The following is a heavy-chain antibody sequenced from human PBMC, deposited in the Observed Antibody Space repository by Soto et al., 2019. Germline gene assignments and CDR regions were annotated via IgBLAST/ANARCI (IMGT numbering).Heavy chain of an antibody. J-gene: IGHJ5*02. CDR1: GFTLGDYS. CDR3: TRDEYGWGIRQIQSDP. D-gene: IGHD3-10*01. CDR2: IRGKPFGGTP. V-gene: IGHV3-49*03. Sequence: GGSLRLSCTVSGFTLGDYSMSWFRQAPGKGLEWVGFIRGKPFGGTPEYAASVKGRFSISRDESKNVAYLQMNSLKTEDTAVNYCTRDEYGWGIRQIQSDPWGPGILVTVSS.